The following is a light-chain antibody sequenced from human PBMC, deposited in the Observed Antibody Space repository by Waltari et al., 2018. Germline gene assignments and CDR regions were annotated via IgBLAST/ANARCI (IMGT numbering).Light chain of an antibody. CDR3: QQGDSVPPT. CDR2: AAS. J-gene: IGKJ1*01. Sequence: DVQMTQSPSSVSASVGDRVTITCRASQDISSALAWYQQKPGKTPNLLIYAASTPHAGVPSRFRGSGSGTDFTLTIFSLQPEDFATYFCQQGDSVPPTFGQGTTVEIK. V-gene: IGKV1-12*01. CDR1: QDISSA.